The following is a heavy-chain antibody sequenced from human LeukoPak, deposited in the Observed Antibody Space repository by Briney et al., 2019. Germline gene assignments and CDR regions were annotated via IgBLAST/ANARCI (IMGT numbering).Heavy chain of an antibody. J-gene: IGHJ4*02. CDR1: GGSISSYY. CDR3: ARATVYAHLGYGSGSPDYFDY. CDR2: VYTSCST. V-gene: IGHV4-4*07. Sequence: SETLSLTCTVSGGSISSYYWSWIRHPAGKGLEWIGSVYTSCSTNYNPSLNRRVTMSVDTSKNQFSLKLSSVTAADTAVYYCARATVYAHLGYGSGSPDYFDYWGQGTLVTVSS. D-gene: IGHD3-10*01.